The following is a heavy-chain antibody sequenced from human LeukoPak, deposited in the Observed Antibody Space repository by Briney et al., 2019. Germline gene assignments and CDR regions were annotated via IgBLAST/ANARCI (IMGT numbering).Heavy chain of an antibody. CDR2: ISYDGSNK. Sequence: GGSLRLSCAASGFTFSSYAMHWVRQAPGKGLEWVAVISYDGSNKYYADSVKGRFTIPRDNSKNTLYLQMNSLRAEDTAVYYCAREAMYGSTLYYYYGMDVWGQGTTVTVSS. V-gene: IGHV3-30*04. J-gene: IGHJ6*02. D-gene: IGHD2-2*01. CDR1: GFTFSSYA. CDR3: AREAMYGSTLYYYYGMDV.